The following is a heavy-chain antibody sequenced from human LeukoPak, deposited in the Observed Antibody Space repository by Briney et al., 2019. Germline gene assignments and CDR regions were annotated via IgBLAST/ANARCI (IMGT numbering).Heavy chain of an antibody. CDR3: ARQGSGSYYNQDY. J-gene: IGHJ4*02. D-gene: IGHD3-10*01. CDR1: GGSTSSSNYY. Sequence: PSETLSLTCTVSGGSTSSSNYYWSWIRQPPGMGLEWIGEIYHSGSTKYNPSLKSRVIVSVDTSQNQFSLKLSSVTAADTAVYYCARQGSGSYYNQDYWGQGILVTVSS. CDR2: IYHSGST. V-gene: IGHV4-39*07.